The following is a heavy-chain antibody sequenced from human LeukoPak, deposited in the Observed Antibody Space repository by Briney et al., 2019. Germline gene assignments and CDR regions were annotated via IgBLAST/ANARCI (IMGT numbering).Heavy chain of an antibody. V-gene: IGHV3-53*01. J-gene: IGHJ6*04. CDR2: IYSGGST. D-gene: IGHD3-10*01. CDR1: GFTVSSNY. Sequence: GGSLRLSCAASGFTVSSNYMSWVRQAPGKGLEWVSIIYSGGSTYYAVSVKGRFTISRDKSKNTLSLQMNILRAEDTAVYYCAKDRHFEGSGSSTWEWDVWGKGTTVTISS. CDR3: AKDRHFEGSGSSTWEWDV.